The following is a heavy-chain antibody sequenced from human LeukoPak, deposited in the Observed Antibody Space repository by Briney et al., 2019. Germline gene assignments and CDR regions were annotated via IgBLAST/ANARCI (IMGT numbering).Heavy chain of an antibody. J-gene: IGHJ4*02. CDR2: ISYDGSNK. Sequence: GRSLRLSCAASGFTFSNYTMHWVRQAPGKGLEWVAVISYDGSNKYYADSVKGRFTISRDNSKNTLYLQMNSLRAEDTAAYYCASSMIVVATFDYWGQGTLVTVSS. V-gene: IGHV3-30*04. CDR1: GFTFSNYT. CDR3: ASSMIVVATFDY. D-gene: IGHD3-22*01.